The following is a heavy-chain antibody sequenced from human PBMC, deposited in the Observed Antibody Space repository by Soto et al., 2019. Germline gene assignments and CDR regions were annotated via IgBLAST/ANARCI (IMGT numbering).Heavy chain of an antibody. CDR1: GFTVSSNY. CDR2: IYSGGST. Sequence: PGGSLRLSCAASGFTVSSNYMSWVRQAPGKGLEWVSVIYSGGSTYYADSVKGRFTISRDNSKNTLYLQMNSLRAEDTAVYYCARVDMIASLGFDYWGQGTLVTVSS. J-gene: IGHJ4*02. V-gene: IGHV3-53*01. D-gene: IGHD3-22*01. CDR3: ARVDMIASLGFDY.